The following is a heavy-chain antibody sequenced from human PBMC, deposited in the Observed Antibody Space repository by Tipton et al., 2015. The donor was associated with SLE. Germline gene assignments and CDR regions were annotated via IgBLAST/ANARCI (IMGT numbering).Heavy chain of an antibody. Sequence: TLSLTCTVSGGSISSYYWSWIRQPPGKGLEWIGYIYYSGSTNYNPSLKSRVTISVDTSKNQFSLKLSSVTAADTAVYYCARGGYSSSSGGVYYYYYMDVWGKGTTVTVSS. CDR1: GGSISSYY. CDR3: ARGGYSSSSGGVYYYYYMDV. V-gene: IGHV4-59*01. CDR2: IYYSGST. J-gene: IGHJ6*03. D-gene: IGHD6-6*01.